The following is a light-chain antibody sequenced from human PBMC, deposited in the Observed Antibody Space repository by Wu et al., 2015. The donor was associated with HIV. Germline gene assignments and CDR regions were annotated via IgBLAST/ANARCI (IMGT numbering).Light chain of an antibody. CDR3: QQSYSTPRT. J-gene: IGKJ1*01. CDR2: GAS. V-gene: IGKV3-15*01. Sequence: EIVMTQSPATLSVSPGERGTLFCRATQSVSSNLAWYQQKPGQAPRLLIHGASTRATGIPARFSGSGSGTDFTLTISSLQGEDFATYYCQQSYSTPRTFGQGTKVEIK. CDR1: QSVSSN.